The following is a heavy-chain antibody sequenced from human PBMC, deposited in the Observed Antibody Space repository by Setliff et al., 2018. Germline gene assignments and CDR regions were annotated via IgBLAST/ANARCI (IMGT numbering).Heavy chain of an antibody. D-gene: IGHD3-10*01. CDR2: INHTGTT. CDR3: ARAGYYGSGTYTL. J-gene: IGHJ4*02. CDR1: GGTFSYYY. Sequence: SETLSLTCAASGGTFSYYYWTWIRQPPGKGLEWVGEINHTGTTKYNPSLQSRVTISIDTSKDQFSLKLSSVTAADTAVYYCARAGYYGSGTYTLWGQGTLVTVSS. V-gene: IGHV4-34*01.